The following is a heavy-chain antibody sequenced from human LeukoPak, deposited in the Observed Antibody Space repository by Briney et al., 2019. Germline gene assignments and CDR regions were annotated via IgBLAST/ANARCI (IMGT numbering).Heavy chain of an antibody. CDR3: ARRRTRYYYGSGSYRDAFDY. CDR1: GGSISSYY. CDR2: IYYSGST. Sequence: SETLSLTCTLSGGSISSYYWSWIRQPPGKGLEWIGYIYYSGSTNYNPSLKSRVTISVDTSNNQFSLKLSSVTAADTAVYYCARRRTRYYYGSGSYRDAFDYWGQGTLVTVSS. J-gene: IGHJ4*02. D-gene: IGHD3-10*01. V-gene: IGHV4-59*12.